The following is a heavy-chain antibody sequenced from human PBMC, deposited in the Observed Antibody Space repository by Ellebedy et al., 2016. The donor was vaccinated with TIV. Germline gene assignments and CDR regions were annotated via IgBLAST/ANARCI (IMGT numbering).Heavy chain of an antibody. CDR2: IFHGGNI. V-gene: IGHV4-4*02. CDR1: GASIISNNW. J-gene: IGHJ4*02. D-gene: IGHD3-22*01. Sequence: SETLSLTCTVSGASIISNNWWSWVRPPPGTGLEWIGEIFHGGNINYNPSLKSRLTISLDNSNNRFSLRLTSVTAADTAVYYCAHDDTSGYSGWGQGTLVTVSS. CDR3: AHDDTSGYSG.